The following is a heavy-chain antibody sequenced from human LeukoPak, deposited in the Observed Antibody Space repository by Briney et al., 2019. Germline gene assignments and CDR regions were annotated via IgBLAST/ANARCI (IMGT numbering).Heavy chain of an antibody. J-gene: IGHJ6*02. CDR2: INHSGST. D-gene: IGHD3-16*02. CDR1: GGSFSGYY. V-gene: IGHV4-34*01. Sequence: SETLSLTCAVYGGSFSGYYWSWIRQPPGKGLEWIGEINHSGSTNYNPSLKSRVTISVDTSKNQFSLKLSSVTAADTAVYYCARGYPDRYYYYGMDVWGQGTTVTVSS. CDR3: ARGYPDRYYYYGMDV.